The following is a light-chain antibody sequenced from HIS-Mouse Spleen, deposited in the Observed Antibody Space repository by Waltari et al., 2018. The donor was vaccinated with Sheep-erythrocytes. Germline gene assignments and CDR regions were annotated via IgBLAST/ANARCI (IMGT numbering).Light chain of an antibody. Sequence: QSVLTQPPSVSEAPRQRVTTSCSGSSSNTGNKAVNWYQQLPGKAPKLLIYYDDLLPSGVSDRFSGSKSGTSASLAISGLQSEDEADYYCAAWDDSLNGWVFGGGTKLTVL. V-gene: IGLV1-36*01. CDR3: AAWDDSLNGWV. J-gene: IGLJ3*02. CDR2: YDD. CDR1: SSNTGNKA.